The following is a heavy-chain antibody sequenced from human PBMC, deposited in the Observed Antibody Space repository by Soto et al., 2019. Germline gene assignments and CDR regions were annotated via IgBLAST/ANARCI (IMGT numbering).Heavy chain of an antibody. V-gene: IGHV1-58*01. D-gene: IGHD2-15*01. J-gene: IGHJ6*03. CDR2: IVVGSGNT. CDR3: AADSRVVQAARRHFEYYYMDV. Sequence: QRQLVQSGPEVKKPETSVKVSCKASGFIFISSAVQCVRQARGQRPEWIGWIVVGSGNTKYAQKFQQRVTITRDMSTSTVYMELSSLRSDDTAVYYCAADSRVVQAARRHFEYYYMDVWGTGTTVTVSS. CDR1: GFIFISSA.